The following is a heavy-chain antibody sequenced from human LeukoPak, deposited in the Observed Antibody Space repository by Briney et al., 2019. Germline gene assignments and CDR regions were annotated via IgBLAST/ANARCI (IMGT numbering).Heavy chain of an antibody. CDR3: NAPIAAAGGFDY. CDR1: GFTFSGSA. D-gene: IGHD6-13*01. J-gene: IGHJ4*02. Sequence: PGGSLRLSCAASGFTFSGSAMHWVRQASGKGLEWVGRIRSKANSYATAYAASVKGRFTISRDDSKNTAYLQMNSLKTEDTAVYYCNAPIAAAGGFDYWGQGTLVTVSS. V-gene: IGHV3-73*01. CDR2: IRSKANSYAT.